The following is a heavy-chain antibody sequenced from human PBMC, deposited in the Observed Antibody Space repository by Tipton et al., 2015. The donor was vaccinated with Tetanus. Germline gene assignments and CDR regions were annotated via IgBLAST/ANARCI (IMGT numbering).Heavy chain of an antibody. CDR1: GFIFSDSN. D-gene: IGHD2-15*01. CDR3: ARVPLGGGYFDI. J-gene: IGHJ2*01. V-gene: IGHV3-30*14. Sequence: SLRLSCAASGFIFSDSNMHWVRQAPGKGLEAVALISNDGSLKFYADSVTGRFTISRDISKDKVFLQLDSVRPEDTAVYYCARVPLGGGYFDIWGRGTLVTVSS. CDR2: ISNDGSLK.